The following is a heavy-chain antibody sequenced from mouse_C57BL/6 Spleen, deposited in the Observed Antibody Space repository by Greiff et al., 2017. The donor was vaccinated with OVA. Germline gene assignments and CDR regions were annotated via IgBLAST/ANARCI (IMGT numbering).Heavy chain of an antibody. Sequence: EVQLQQSGPELVKPGASVKISCKASGYTFTDYYMNWVKQSHGKSLEWIGDINPNNGGTSYNQKFKGKATLTVDKSSSTAYMELRSLTSEDSAVYYCASPDYYGSSLQYFDVWGTGTTVTVSS. CDR1: GYTFTDYY. CDR2: INPNNGGT. V-gene: IGHV1-26*01. CDR3: ASPDYYGSSLQYFDV. D-gene: IGHD1-1*01. J-gene: IGHJ1*03.